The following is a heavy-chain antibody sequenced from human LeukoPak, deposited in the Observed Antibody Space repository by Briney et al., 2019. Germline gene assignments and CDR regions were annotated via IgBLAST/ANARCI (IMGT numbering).Heavy chain of an antibody. J-gene: IGHJ6*02. V-gene: IGHV1-8*01. CDR2: MNPNSGNT. Sequence: ASVKVSCKASGYTFTSYDINWVRQATGQGLEWMGWMNPNSGNTGYAQKFQGRVTMTRNTSISTAYMELSSLRSEDTAVYYCASLWSGYYGMDVWGQGTTVTVSS. D-gene: IGHD3-3*01. CDR1: GYTFTSYD. CDR3: ASLWSGYYGMDV.